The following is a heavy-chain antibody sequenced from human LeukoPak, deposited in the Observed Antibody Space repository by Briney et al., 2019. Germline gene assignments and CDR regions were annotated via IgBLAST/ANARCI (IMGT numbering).Heavy chain of an antibody. V-gene: IGHV3-53*01. D-gene: IGHD4-11*01. CDR1: GFTVSSSS. J-gene: IGHJ6*03. CDR3: ASPGSGGIADYILRDYSYSMDV. Sequence: PGGSLRLSCAASGFTVSSSSMIWVRQAPGKGLEWVSVIYSDDSTYYIDSVKGRFTVSRDTSKNTLYLQMNSLRAEDTAVYYCASPGSGGIADYILRDYSYSMDVWGKGTTVTVSS. CDR2: IYSDDST.